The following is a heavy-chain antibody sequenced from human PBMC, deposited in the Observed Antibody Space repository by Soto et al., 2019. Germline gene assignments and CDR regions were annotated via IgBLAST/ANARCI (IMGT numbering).Heavy chain of an antibody. CDR1: GYTFSNFA. CDR3: APHTLDTGMPSGY. J-gene: IGHJ4*02. V-gene: IGHV1-18*01. D-gene: IGHD5-18*01. CDR2: ISGCKGNT. Sequence: GASVKVSCKASGYTFSNFAMHWVRQAPGQRLEWMGWISGCKGNTNYAQKFQGRVTMTTDTSTSTAYMELRSLRSDDTAVYYCAPHTLDTGMPSGYWGQGTLVTVSS.